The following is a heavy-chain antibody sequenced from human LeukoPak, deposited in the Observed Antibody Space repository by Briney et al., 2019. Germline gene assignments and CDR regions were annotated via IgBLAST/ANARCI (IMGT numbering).Heavy chain of an antibody. CDR2: ISSSGSTI. Sequence: PGGSLRLSFAASGFTYSSYEMNWVRQAPGKGLAWVSYISSSGSTIYYADSVKGRFTISRDNAKNSLYLQMNSPRAEDTAVYYCARDSSGYYLGGNYWGQGTLVTVSS. CDR1: GFTYSSYE. D-gene: IGHD3-22*01. J-gene: IGHJ4*02. CDR3: ARDSSGYYLGGNY. V-gene: IGHV3-48*03.